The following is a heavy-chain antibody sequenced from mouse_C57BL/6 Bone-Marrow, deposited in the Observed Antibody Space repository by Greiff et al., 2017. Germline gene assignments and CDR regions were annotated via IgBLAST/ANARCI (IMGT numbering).Heavy chain of an antibody. CDR1: GFTFSSYA. Sequence: DVMLVESGGGLVKPGGSLKLSCAASGFTFSSYAMSWVRPTPEKRLEWVATISDGGSYTYYPDNVKGRFTISRDNAKNNLYLQMSHLKSEDTAMYYCARDGWWYFDVWGTGTTVTVSS. J-gene: IGHJ1*03. CDR3: ARDGWWYFDV. D-gene: IGHD2-3*01. V-gene: IGHV5-4*01. CDR2: ISDGGSYT.